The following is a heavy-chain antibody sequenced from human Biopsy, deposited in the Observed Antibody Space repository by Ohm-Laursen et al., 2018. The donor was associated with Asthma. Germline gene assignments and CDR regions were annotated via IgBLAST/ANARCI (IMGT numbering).Heavy chain of an antibody. J-gene: IGHJ4*02. CDR3: AKDERAYYGSDSKYMQPVPLGD. Sequence: SLRLSCSASGFTVSRDHMFWVRQAPGKGLEWVSVIYSGGTSDTADSVRGRFTISRDFYKNTLYLQMDSLRAGDTAVYYCAKDERAYYGSDSKYMQPVPLGDWGQGTLVIVSA. CDR1: GFTVSRDH. CDR2: IYSGGTS. V-gene: IGHV3-53*01. D-gene: IGHD2-21*01.